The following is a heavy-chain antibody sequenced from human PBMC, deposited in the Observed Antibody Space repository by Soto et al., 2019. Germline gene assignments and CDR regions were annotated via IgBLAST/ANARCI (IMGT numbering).Heavy chain of an antibody. V-gene: IGHV4-31*03. CDR3: ARDRYSNSNYDYYGMDV. J-gene: IGHJ6*02. CDR1: GRSISSGHYY. Sequence: TLSLIYPVSGRSISSGHYYWSCFRQNPRRGLEWIGYISLRGNTYYNPSLKSRVSIAVDTSNNEFSLKLRSVTSADTAVYYCARDRYSNSNYDYYGMDVGGQGTTVTVSS. CDR2: ISLRGNT. D-gene: IGHD6-6*01.